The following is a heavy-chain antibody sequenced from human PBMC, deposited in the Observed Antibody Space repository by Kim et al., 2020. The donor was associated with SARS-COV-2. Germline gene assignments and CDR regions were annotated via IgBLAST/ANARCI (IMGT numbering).Heavy chain of an antibody. CDR1: GFIFSDYS. CDR2: ISSSSYI. Sequence: GGSLRLSCAASGFIFSDYSMNWVRQAPGKGLEWVSCISSSSYIYYADSVKGRFTISRDNAKNSVYLQMHSLRAEDTAVYYCARDNTYYYGSGSPRFPPYGMDVWGQGTTVTVSS. D-gene: IGHD3-10*01. V-gene: IGHV3-21*01. CDR3: ARDNTYYYGSGSPRFPPYGMDV. J-gene: IGHJ6*02.